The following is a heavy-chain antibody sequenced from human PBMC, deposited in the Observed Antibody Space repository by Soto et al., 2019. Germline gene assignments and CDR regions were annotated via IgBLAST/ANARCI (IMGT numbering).Heavy chain of an antibody. Sequence: SETLSPTCLVNGGSFSGYYSSSIRQPPGNGPQWIGEIHHSGRTNYNPSLKSRVTISVDTSKNQFSLKLSSVTAADTAVYYCARPFNLVDTAMVTARGWFDPWGQGTLVTVYS. V-gene: IGHV4-34*01. D-gene: IGHD5-18*01. CDR2: IHHSGRT. CDR3: ARPFNLVDTAMVTARGWFDP. J-gene: IGHJ5*02. CDR1: GGSFSGYY.